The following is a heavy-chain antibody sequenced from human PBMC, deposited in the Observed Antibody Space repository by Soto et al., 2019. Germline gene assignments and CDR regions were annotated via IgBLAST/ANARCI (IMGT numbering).Heavy chain of an antibody. CDR3: AKLSCTSSTCYFPGWFDP. D-gene: IGHD2-2*01. V-gene: IGHV4-31*03. J-gene: IGHJ5*02. CDR1: GDSISGGASF. CDR2: VYYSGSS. Sequence: QVQLQESGPGLVKPSETLSLTCTVSGDSISGGASFWSWIRQPPGKGLEWIANVYYSGSSYYNPSLKRRLTISVDTTKNHFDLQLKSMTAADTAVYYCAKLSCTSSTCYFPGWFDPWGQGTLVTVSS.